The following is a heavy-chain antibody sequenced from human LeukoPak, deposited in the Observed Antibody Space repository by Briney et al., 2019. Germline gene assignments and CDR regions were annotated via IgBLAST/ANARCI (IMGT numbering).Heavy chain of an antibody. J-gene: IGHJ6*02. D-gene: IGHD2-15*01. CDR1: GGSISSYY. V-gene: IGHV4-59*01. CDR2: IYYSGST. CDR3: ARVTSGGDYYGMDV. Sequence: SETLSLTCTVSGGSISSYYWSWIRQPPGKSLECLGYIYYSGSTNYNPSLKSRVTISVDTSKNQFSLKVSSVTAADTAVYYCARVTSGGDYYGMDVWGQGTTVTVSS.